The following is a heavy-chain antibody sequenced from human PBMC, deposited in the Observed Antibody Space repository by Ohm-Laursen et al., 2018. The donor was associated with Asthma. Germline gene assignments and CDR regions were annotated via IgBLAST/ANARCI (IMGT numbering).Heavy chain of an antibody. Sequence: ASVKVSCKASGYTFTSYYIHWVRLAPGQGLEWVGIINPRDGSTDYARKFQGRVTVTRDTSTSTVYMELTSLRSEDPAVYYCVKVHDYRDQRTNWFDSWGQGTLVTVSS. CDR3: VKVHDYRDQRTNWFDS. CDR2: INPRDGST. J-gene: IGHJ5*01. D-gene: IGHD4-11*01. CDR1: GYTFTSYY. V-gene: IGHV1-46*03.